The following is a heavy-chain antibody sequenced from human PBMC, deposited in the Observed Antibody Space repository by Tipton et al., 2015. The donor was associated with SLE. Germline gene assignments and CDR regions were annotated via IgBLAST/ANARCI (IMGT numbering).Heavy chain of an antibody. V-gene: IGHV1-18*01. Sequence: QVQLVQSGPEGKKPGASVKVSCKASGYTFTSYDINWVRQAPGQGLEWMGWISAYNGNTNYAQKLQGRVTMTTDTSTSTAYMELRSLRSDDTAVYYCARWVKKLGNNWFDPWGQGTLVTVSS. CDR2: ISAYNGNT. CDR3: ARWVKKLGNNWFDP. D-gene: IGHD7-27*01. J-gene: IGHJ5*02. CDR1: GYTFTSYD.